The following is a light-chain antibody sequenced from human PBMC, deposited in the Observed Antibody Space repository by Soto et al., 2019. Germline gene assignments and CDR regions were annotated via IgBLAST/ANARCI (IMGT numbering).Light chain of an antibody. CDR1: QSVSSH. Sequence: EIILTQSPATLSLSPGERGTLSCRASQSVSSHLAWYQQKPGQAPRLLIYDASNRATGIPARFSGSGSGTDFTLIISSLEPEDFAVYYCQQHSNWPRTFGPGTKVDIK. J-gene: IGKJ3*01. CDR2: DAS. CDR3: QQHSNWPRT. V-gene: IGKV3-11*01.